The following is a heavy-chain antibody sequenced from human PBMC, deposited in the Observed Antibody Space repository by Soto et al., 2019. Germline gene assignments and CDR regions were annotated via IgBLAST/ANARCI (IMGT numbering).Heavy chain of an antibody. CDR2: ISAYNGNT. V-gene: IGHV1-18*01. J-gene: IGHJ4*02. Sequence: QVQLVQSGAEVKKPGASVKVSCKASGYTFTSYGISWVRQAPGQGLEWMGGISAYNGNTIYAQKLKGRVTMTTDTSTSTASTEVRSLGSDDTAVYFWARDPGTRSAYWGQGTLVTVSS. D-gene: IGHD3-10*01. CDR3: ARDPGTRSAY. CDR1: GYTFTSYG.